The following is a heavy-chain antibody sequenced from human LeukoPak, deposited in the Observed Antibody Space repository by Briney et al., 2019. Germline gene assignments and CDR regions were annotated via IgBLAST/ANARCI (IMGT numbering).Heavy chain of an antibody. CDR3: RWLDY. Sequence: PGGSLRLSCAASGFTFSDYYMSWIRQAPGKGLEWVSHISNIGSNIYYADSVKGRFTISRDNSKNTLYLQMNSLRAEDTAVYSSRWLDYWGQGTLVTVSS. D-gene: IGHD6-13*01. V-gene: IGHV3-11*04. CDR1: GFTFSDYY. J-gene: IGHJ4*02. CDR2: ISNIGSNI.